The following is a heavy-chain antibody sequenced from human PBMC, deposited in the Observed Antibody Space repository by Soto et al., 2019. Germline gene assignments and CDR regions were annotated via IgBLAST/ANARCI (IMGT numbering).Heavy chain of an antibody. D-gene: IGHD3-22*01. V-gene: IGHV5-10-1*01. CDR1: GYSFAGYW. CDR2: IDPSDSQT. CDR3: ARQIYDSDTGPNFQYYFDS. J-gene: IGHJ4*02. Sequence: GESLKISCKGSGYSFAGYWITWVRQKPGTGLEWMGRIDPSDSQTYYSPSFRGHVTIPVTKSITTVFLQWSSLRASDTAMYYCARQIYDSDTGPNFQYYFDSWGQGTPVTVSS.